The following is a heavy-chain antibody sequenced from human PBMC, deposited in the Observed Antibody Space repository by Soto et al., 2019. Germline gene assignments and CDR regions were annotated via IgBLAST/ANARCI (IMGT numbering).Heavy chain of an antibody. J-gene: IGHJ3*02. CDR1: GFTFSSYG. Sequence: GGSLRLSCAASGFTFSSYGMHWVRQAPGKGLEWVTIISYDGSNKYYVDSVKGRFTISRDNSKNTLYLQMNSLRAEDTAVYYCAKDQGWNFVFDIWGQGTMVTVSS. CDR3: AKDQGWNFVFDI. CDR2: ISYDGSNK. V-gene: IGHV3-30*18. D-gene: IGHD1-7*01.